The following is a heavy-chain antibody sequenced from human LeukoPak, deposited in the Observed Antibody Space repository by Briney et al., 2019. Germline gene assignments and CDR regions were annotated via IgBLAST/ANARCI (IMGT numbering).Heavy chain of an antibody. D-gene: IGHD3-10*01. CDR1: GFTFSSYS. V-gene: IGHV3-23*01. Sequence: GGSLRLSCAASGFTFSSYSMSWVRQAPGKGLEWVSVISGSGGDTFYADSVKGRFTISRDNSKNTLYLQMNSLRAEDTAVYYCAKDYSKTSYYGSGTYYRPNWFDPWGQGTLVTVSS. CDR2: ISGSGGDT. J-gene: IGHJ5*02. CDR3: AKDYSKTSYYGSGTYYRPNWFDP.